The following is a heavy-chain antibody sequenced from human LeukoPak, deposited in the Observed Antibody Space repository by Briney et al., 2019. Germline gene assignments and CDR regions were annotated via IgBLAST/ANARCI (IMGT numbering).Heavy chain of an antibody. Sequence: GGSLRPSCAASGFTFRSYSMNWVRQAPGKGLEWVSSISSSSGYIYYADSLKGRFTISRDNAKNSLYLQMNSLTAEDTAVYYCARDAGSGSFSTTIDYWGQGTLVTVSS. D-gene: IGHD1-26*01. V-gene: IGHV3-21*01. CDR1: GFTFRSYS. J-gene: IGHJ4*02. CDR3: ARDAGSGSFSTTIDY. CDR2: ISSSSGYI.